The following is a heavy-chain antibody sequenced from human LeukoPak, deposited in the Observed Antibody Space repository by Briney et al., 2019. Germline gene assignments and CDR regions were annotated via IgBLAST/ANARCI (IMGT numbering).Heavy chain of an antibody. J-gene: IGHJ4*02. Sequence: GGSLRLSCAASGFTFSSYSMNWVRQAPGKGLEWVSYISSSSSTIYYADSVKGRFTISRDNAKNSLYLQMNSLRAEDTAVYYCAREDPGNYDYVWGSYHRYYFDYWGQGTLVTVSS. D-gene: IGHD3-16*02. CDR2: ISSSSSTI. V-gene: IGHV3-48*01. CDR1: GFTFSSYS. CDR3: AREDPGNYDYVWGSYHRYYFDY.